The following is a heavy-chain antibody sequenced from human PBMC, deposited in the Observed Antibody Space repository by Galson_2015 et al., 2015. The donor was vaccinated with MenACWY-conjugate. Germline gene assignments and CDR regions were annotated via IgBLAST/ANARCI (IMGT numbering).Heavy chain of an antibody. D-gene: IGHD6-19*01. CDR2: INQDGSEK. CDR1: GFTFSNYW. CDR3: ARCWEQWLVNY. J-gene: IGHJ4*02. V-gene: IGHV3-7*03. Sequence: SLRLSCAASGFTFSNYWMNWVRQAPGKGLEWVANINQDGSEKYYVDSVKGRFTISRDNAENSLYLEMNSLRADDTAVYYCARCWEQWLVNYWGQGTLVTVSS.